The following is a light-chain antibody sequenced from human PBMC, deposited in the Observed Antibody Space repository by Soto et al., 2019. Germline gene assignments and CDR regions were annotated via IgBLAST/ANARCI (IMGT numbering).Light chain of an antibody. J-gene: IGLJ1*01. CDR3: SSFGGNTNYV. V-gene: IGLV2-8*01. CDR1: SSDVGGYNY. CDR2: EVS. Sequence: QSALTQPPSASGSPGQSVTISCTGTSSDVGGYNYVSWYQQHPGKAPKLMIYEVSKRPAGVPDRFSGSKSGNTASLTVSGLQAEDEADYYCSSFGGNTNYVFGTGTKVTVL.